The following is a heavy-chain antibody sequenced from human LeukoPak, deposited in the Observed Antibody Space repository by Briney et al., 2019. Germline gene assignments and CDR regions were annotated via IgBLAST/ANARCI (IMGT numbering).Heavy chain of an antibody. CDR3: ARAALVGAALFD. V-gene: IGHV4-34*01. CDR2: INHSGST. D-gene: IGHD1-26*01. Sequence: SETLSLTCAVYGGSFSGYYWSWIRQPPGKGLEWIGEINHSGSTNYNPSLKSRVTISVDTSKSQFSLKLSSVTAADTAVYYCARAALVGAALFDWGQGTLVTVSS. CDR1: GGSFSGYY. J-gene: IGHJ4*02.